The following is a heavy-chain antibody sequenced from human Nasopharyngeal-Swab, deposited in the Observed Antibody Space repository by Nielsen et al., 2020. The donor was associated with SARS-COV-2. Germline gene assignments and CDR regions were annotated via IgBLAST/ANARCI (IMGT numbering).Heavy chain of an antibody. CDR1: GFTFSSYW. CDR3: AKVAGYSYGYPPDY. D-gene: IGHD5-18*01. V-gene: IGHV3-74*01. J-gene: IGHJ4*02. Sequence: GESLKISCAASGFTFSSYWMHWVRQAPGKGLVWVSRINSDGSSTSYADSVKGRFTISRDNSKNTLYLQMNSLRAEDTAVYYCAKVAGYSYGYPPDYWGQGTLVTVSS. CDR2: INSDGSST.